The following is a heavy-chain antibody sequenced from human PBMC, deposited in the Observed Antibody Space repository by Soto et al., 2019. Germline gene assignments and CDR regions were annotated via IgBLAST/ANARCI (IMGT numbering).Heavy chain of an antibody. CDR1: GGSISSYY. CDR3: ARHRYSGYDYDY. D-gene: IGHD5-12*01. Sequence: SETLSLTCTVSGGSISSYYWSWIRQPPGKGLEWIGYIYYSGSTNYNPSLKSRVTISVDTSKNQFSLKLSSVTAADTAVYYCARHRYSGYDYDYWGQGTLVTVSS. V-gene: IGHV4-59*08. J-gene: IGHJ4*02. CDR2: IYYSGST.